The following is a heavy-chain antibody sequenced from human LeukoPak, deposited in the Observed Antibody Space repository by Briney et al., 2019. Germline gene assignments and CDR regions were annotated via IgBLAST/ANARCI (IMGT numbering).Heavy chain of an antibody. CDR3: ARSYYYDSSGYHNPYGMDV. CDR2: INPSGGST. CDR1: GYTFTSYY. Sequence: ASVKVSCKASGYTFTSYYMHWVRQAPGQGLEWMGIINPSGGSTSYAQKFQGRVTMTRDTSTSTVYMELSSLRSEDTAVYYCARSYYYDSSGYHNPYGMDVWGQGTTVTVSS. D-gene: IGHD3-22*01. V-gene: IGHV1-46*01. J-gene: IGHJ6*02.